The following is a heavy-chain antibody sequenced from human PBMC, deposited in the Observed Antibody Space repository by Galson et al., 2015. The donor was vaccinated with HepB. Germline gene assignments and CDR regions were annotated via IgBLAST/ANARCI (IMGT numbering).Heavy chain of an antibody. J-gene: IGHJ4*02. Sequence: SETLSLTCTVSGDSISSTYDYWGWIRQSPGKGLEWIGSLSYTGDAYYNPSLEGRVAISGDTPRTHFSLELSSVTAADTAVYYCARVAICDTTSCLDYWGRGIPVTVSS. V-gene: IGHV4-39*07. CDR1: GDSISSTYDY. D-gene: IGHD2-2*01. CDR3: ARVAICDTTSCLDY. CDR2: LSYTGDA.